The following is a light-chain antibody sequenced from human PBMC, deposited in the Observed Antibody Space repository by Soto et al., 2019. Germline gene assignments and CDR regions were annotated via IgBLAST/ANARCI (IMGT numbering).Light chain of an antibody. CDR1: ASNIGNNY. Sequence: QSVLTQPPSVSAAPGQNVTISCSGSASNIGNNYVSWYQQLPGTAPKLLIYDNDQRPSGIPDRFSASKSGTSATLGITGFQSGDEADYYCETWDTSLTSGVIVFGTGTKVTVL. CDR3: ETWDTSLTSGVIV. CDR2: DND. J-gene: IGLJ1*01. V-gene: IGLV1-51*01.